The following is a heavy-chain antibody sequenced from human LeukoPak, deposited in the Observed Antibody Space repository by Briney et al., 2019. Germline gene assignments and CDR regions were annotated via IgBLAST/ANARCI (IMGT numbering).Heavy chain of an antibody. Sequence: SETLSLTCTVSGGSINSTIYYWGWIRQPPGKGLKWIGSIYYSGSTYNNPSLQSRVTLSVDTSKNQFSLKLNSVTAADTGVYYCVTHGGDASGSSNFDHWGQGTLVTVSS. D-gene: IGHD3-10*01. J-gene: IGHJ4*02. CDR2: IYYSGST. CDR1: GGSINSTIYY. CDR3: VTHGGDASGSSNFDH. V-gene: IGHV4-39*01.